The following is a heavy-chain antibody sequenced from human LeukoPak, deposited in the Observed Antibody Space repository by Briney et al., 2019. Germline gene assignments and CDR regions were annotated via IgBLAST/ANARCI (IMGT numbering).Heavy chain of an antibody. CDR2: IRYDGSKK. D-gene: IGHD2-2*01. J-gene: IGHJ4*02. CDR3: AKGDTYAFQGDY. V-gene: IGHV3-30*02. Sequence: PGGSLRHSCAASGFTFSSSGMHWVRQAPGKGLEWVAFIRYDGSKKYYADSVRGRFTISRDNSKNTLYLQMNSLRAEDTAVYYCAKGDTYAFQGDYWGQGTLVTVSS. CDR1: GFTFSSSG.